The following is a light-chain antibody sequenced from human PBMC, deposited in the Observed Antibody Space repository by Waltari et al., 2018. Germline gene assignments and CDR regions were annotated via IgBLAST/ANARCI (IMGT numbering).Light chain of an antibody. CDR3: QQFSSYPYT. Sequence: DIQLTQSPSFLSASVGDRVTITCRASQGISSYLAWYQQRPGKAPKIMIYSASTLESGVPSRFSGSGSGTEFTLTINSLQPEDFATYYCQQFSSYPYTFGQGTKLEFK. J-gene: IGKJ2*01. V-gene: IGKV1-9*01. CDR1: QGISSY. CDR2: SAS.